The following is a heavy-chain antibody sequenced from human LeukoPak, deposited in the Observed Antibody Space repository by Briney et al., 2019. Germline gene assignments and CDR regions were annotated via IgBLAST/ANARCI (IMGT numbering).Heavy chain of an antibody. CDR2: IYSDIST. J-gene: IGHJ5*02. D-gene: IGHD2-21*02. CDR1: GFTVSSNY. V-gene: IGHV3-66*01. CDR3: ARGVTAVPA. Sequence: GGSLRLSCAASGFTVSSNYMGWVRQAPGKGLEWVSFIYSDISTYYADSVKGRFTISRDDSKNTLFLQMNSLRAEDTAVYYCARGVTAVPAWGQGTLVTVSS.